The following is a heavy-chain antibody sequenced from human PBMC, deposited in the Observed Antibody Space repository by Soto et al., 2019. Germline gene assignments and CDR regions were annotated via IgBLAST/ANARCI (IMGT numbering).Heavy chain of an antibody. V-gene: IGHV1-69*02. Sequence: QVQLVQSGAEVKKPGSSVKVSCKASGGTFSTYTISWVRPAPGQGLEWLGRIIPLFGLPNHAQKFQDRVTITADKSTDTAYLEMNSLRPEDTAVYYCAFDVQTGVVYFDNWGQGTLVTVSS. D-gene: IGHD1-1*01. CDR1: GGTFSTYT. J-gene: IGHJ4*02. CDR2: IIPLFGLP. CDR3: AFDVQTGVVYFDN.